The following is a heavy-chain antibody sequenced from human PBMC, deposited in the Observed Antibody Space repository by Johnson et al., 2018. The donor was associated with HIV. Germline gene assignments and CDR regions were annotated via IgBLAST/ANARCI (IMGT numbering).Heavy chain of an antibody. Sequence: QVQLVESGGGLVKPGGSLRLSCAASGFTFSSSAMHWVRQAPGQGLQWVALISYDGSIKYFADSVKGRFSISRDNAKNSLFLQMNSLRAEDMAVYYCATRDPTYRPGVFDIWGQGTMVTVSS. CDR3: ATRDPTYRPGVFDI. CDR2: ISYDGSIK. V-gene: IGHV3-30-3*01. J-gene: IGHJ3*02. D-gene: IGHD2-2*02. CDR1: GFTFSSSA.